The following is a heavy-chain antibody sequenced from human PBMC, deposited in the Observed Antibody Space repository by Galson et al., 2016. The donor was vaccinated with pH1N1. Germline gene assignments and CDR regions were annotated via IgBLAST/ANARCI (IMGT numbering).Heavy chain of an antibody. J-gene: IGHJ4*02. CDR3: AKAIAQADSY. D-gene: IGHD2-15*01. V-gene: IGHV3-7*01. CDR1: GFTFSNYW. CDR2: INQAGSVK. Sequence: SLRLSCAGSGFTFSNYWMTWVRQAPGKGLEWVANINQAGSVKYYLDSVKGRFTISRDNAKNSLYLQMDRLRAEDTAVYYCAKAIAQADSYWGQGTLVTVSS.